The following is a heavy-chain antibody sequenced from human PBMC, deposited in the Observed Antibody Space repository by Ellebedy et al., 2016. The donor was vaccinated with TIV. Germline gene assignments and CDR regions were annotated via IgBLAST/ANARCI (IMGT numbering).Heavy chain of an antibody. V-gene: IGHV4-34*01. CDR1: GGSFSGYY. D-gene: IGHD1-26*01. J-gene: IGHJ4*02. CDR3: AREKWSDAD. Sequence: MPSETLSLTCAVYGGSFSGYYWSWIRQPPGKGLEWIGEINHSGPTQYNPSLQSRVTISVDSSKNQLSLNLSSVTAADTAVYYCAREKWSDADWGQGTLVTVSS. CDR2: INHSGPT.